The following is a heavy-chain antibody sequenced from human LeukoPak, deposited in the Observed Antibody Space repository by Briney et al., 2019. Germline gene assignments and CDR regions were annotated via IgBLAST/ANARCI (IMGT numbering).Heavy chain of an antibody. CDR1: GFTFDDYT. D-gene: IGHD6-13*01. Sequence: PGGSLRLSCAASGFTFDDYTMHWVRQAPGKGLEWVSAISGSGGSTYYADSVKGRFTISRDNSKNTLYLQMNSLRAEDTAVYYCAKGRASSSSVFDYWGQGTLVTVSS. V-gene: IGHV3-23*01. J-gene: IGHJ4*02. CDR2: ISGSGGST. CDR3: AKGRASSSSVFDY.